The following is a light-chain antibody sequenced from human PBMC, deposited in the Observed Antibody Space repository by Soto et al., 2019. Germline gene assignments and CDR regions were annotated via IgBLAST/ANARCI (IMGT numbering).Light chain of an antibody. J-gene: IGLJ1*01. Sequence: QSALTQPASVSGSPGQSSTISCTGTSSDIGSYKLVSWYQQHPGKAPKLMIYEGSKRPSGVSNRFSGSKSGNTASLTISGLQAEDEADYYCCSYAGSPDVFGTGTKLTVL. CDR2: EGS. V-gene: IGLV2-23*01. CDR1: SSDIGSYKL. CDR3: CSYAGSPDV.